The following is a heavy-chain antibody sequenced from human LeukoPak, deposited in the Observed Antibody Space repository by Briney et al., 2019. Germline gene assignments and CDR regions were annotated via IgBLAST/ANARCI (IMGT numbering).Heavy chain of an antibody. Sequence: GGSLRLSCAASGFTFNNYAMNWVRQAPGKGLEWVSTISGSGGSTYYADSVKGRFTISRDNSKNTLSLQMNSLRAEDTAVYYCARSQDRKDVLRFLEWLLWGAFDIWGQGTMVTVSS. D-gene: IGHD3-3*01. CDR2: ISGSGGST. CDR3: ARSQDRKDVLRFLEWLLWGAFDI. J-gene: IGHJ3*02. CDR1: GFTFNNYA. V-gene: IGHV3-23*01.